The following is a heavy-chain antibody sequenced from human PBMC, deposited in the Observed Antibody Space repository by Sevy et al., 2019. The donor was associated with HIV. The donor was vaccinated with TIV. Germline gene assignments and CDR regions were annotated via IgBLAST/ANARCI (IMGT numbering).Heavy chain of an antibody. J-gene: IGHJ4*02. V-gene: IGHV4-39*01. Sequence: SETLSLTCTVSGASISSSGYYWGWIRQPPGMGLEWIASINYSGYMFYNPSLKSRVTISADTSKNQFSLDLNSVTAADTAIYYCAGPILTYNNGWSYYDYWGQGTVVTVSS. CDR2: INYSGYM. D-gene: IGHD6-19*01. CDR1: GASISSSGYY. CDR3: AGPILTYNNGWSYYDY.